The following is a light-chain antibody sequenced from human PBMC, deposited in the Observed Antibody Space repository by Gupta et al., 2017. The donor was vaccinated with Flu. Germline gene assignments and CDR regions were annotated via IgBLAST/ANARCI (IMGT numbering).Light chain of an antibody. CDR2: EVT. V-gene: IGLV2-14*01. CDR3: DSYTNTNTLG. J-gene: IGLJ3*02. CDR1: SSDVGGYNY. Sequence: QSALTQPASVSGSPGQSITISCTGTSSDVGGYNYVSWYQQHPGKAPKLMICEVTERPAGVANRFSGSKSGNTASLTISGLQAEDEADYFCDSYTNTNTLGFGGGTKLTVL.